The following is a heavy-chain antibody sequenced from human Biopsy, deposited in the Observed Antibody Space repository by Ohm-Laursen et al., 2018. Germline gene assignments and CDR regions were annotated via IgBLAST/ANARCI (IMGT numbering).Heavy chain of an antibody. CDR1: GGSTNDYF. J-gene: IGHJ2*01. CDR2: IYSSGGS. Sequence: SDTLSLTCSVSGGSTNDYFWSWIRQPAGETLEWIGRIYSSGGSSYNPSLKSRISMSMDTSTNQFSLKLTSVTAADTAVYYCARTPGKAVAGRFLDLWGRGTLVTVSS. D-gene: IGHD6-19*01. V-gene: IGHV4-4*07. CDR3: ARTPGKAVAGRFLDL.